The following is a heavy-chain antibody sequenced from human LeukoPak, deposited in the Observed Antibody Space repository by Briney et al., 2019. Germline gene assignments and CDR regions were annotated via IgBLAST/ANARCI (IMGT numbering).Heavy chain of an antibody. D-gene: IGHD4-11*01. J-gene: IGHJ4*02. CDR2: TYFRSRWYY. V-gene: IGHV6-1*01. CDR1: GDSVSSHNAA. CDR3: ARGWDPYSSSLDY. Sequence: SQTLSLTCAISGDSVSSHNAAWNWIRQSPSRGVEWLGRTYFRSRWYYDYAVSEKSRISINPDTSKNQVSLQLKSVTPEDTAVYCCARGWDPYSSSLDYWGQGTLVTVSS.